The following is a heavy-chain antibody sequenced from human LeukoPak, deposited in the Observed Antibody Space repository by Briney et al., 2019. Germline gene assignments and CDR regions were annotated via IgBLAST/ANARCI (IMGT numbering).Heavy chain of an antibody. V-gene: IGHV1-18*01. D-gene: IGHD2-2*01. J-gene: IGHJ4*02. CDR2: ISAYNGNT. CDR1: GYTFTSYG. Sequence: ASVKVSCKASGYTFTSYGISWVRQAPGQGLEWMGWISAYNGNTNYAQKLQGRVTMTTDTSTSTAYMELRSLRSDDTAVYYCARVRVDCSSTSCMGWYYFDYWGQGTLVTVSS. CDR3: ARVRVDCSSTSCMGWYYFDY.